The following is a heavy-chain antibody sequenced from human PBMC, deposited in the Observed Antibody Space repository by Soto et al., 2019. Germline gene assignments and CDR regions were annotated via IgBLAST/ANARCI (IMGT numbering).Heavy chain of an antibody. CDR1: GFTFTSSA. J-gene: IGHJ3*02. Sequence: ASVKVSCKASGFTFTSSAVQWVRQARGQRLEWIGWIVVGSGNKNYAQKFQERVTITRDMSTSTAYMELSSLRSEDTAVYYCAAENDSSSSDDAFDIWGQGTMVTVS. CDR3: AAENDSSSSDDAFDI. D-gene: IGHD6-6*01. V-gene: IGHV1-58*01. CDR2: IVVGSGNK.